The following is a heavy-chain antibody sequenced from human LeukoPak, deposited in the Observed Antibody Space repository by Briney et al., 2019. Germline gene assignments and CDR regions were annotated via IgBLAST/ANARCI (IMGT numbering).Heavy chain of an antibody. CDR1: GFTFSSYA. J-gene: IGHJ4*02. D-gene: IGHD3-22*01. CDR2: ISGSGGST. CDR3: AKELYDSSGYASFDY. V-gene: IGHV3-23*01. Sequence: GSLRLCCAASGFTFSSYAMSWVRQAPGKGLEWVSAISGSGGSTYYADSVKGRFTISRDNSKNTLYLQMNSLRAEDTAVYYCAKELYDSSGYASFDYWGQGTLVTVSS.